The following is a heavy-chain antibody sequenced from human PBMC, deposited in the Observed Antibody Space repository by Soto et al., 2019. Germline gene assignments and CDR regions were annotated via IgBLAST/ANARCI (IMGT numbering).Heavy chain of an antibody. J-gene: IGHJ6*02. CDR1: GGTFSSYA. Sequence: SVKVSCKASGGTFSSYAISWVRQAPGQGLEWMGGIIPIFGTANYAQKIRGRVTITADESTSTAYMELSSLRSEDTAVYYCARDSIGEYYYYYGMVVWGQGTTVTVSS. D-gene: IGHD3-10*01. CDR3: ARDSIGEYYYYYGMVV. V-gene: IGHV1-69*13. CDR2: IIPIFGTA.